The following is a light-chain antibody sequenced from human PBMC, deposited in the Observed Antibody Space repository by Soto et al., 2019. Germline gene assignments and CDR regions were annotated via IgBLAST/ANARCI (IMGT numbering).Light chain of an antibody. CDR1: QSISSH. CDR2: TAS. V-gene: IGKV1-39*01. J-gene: IGKJ5*01. CDR3: QESYSTPIS. Sequence: DIRMTQTASSLSASVGDTVTMTCRASQSISSHLNWYQQKPGKAPNLLMYTASNLQSGVPSRFSGSGSGTDFTLTISSLQPEDFATYYCQESYSTPISFGQGRRLEI.